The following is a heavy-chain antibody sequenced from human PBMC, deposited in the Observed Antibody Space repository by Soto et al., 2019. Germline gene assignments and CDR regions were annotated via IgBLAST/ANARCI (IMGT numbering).Heavy chain of an antibody. CDR3: ARRFPYSSGWSFDY. D-gene: IGHD6-19*01. Sequence: SETLSLTCTVSGGSISSYYWSWIRQPPGKGLEWIGYIYYSGSTNYNPSLKSRVTISVDTSKNQFSLKLSSVTAADTAVYYCARRFPYSSGWSFDYWGQGTLVTVSS. CDR2: IYYSGST. CDR1: GGSISSYY. V-gene: IGHV4-59*08. J-gene: IGHJ4*02.